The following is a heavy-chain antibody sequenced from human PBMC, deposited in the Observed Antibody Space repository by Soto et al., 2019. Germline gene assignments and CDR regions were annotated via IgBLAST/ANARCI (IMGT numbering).Heavy chain of an antibody. CDR3: ARAGGLLLDY. Sequence: QVQLVESGGGVVQPGRSLRLCCAASGFTFSSYAMHWVRQAPGKGLEWVAVISYDGSNKYYADSVKGRFTISRDISKNTLYLQMNSLRAEDTAVDYCARAGGLLLDYWGQGTLVTVSS. J-gene: IGHJ4*02. D-gene: IGHD2-15*01. CDR1: GFTFSSYA. V-gene: IGHV3-30-3*01. CDR2: ISYDGSNK.